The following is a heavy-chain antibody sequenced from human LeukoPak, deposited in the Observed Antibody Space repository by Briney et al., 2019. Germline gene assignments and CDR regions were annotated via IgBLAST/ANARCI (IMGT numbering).Heavy chain of an antibody. J-gene: IGHJ4*02. Sequence: GGSLRLSCVASGFTFSNHWMSWVRQAPGKGLEWVANIKQDGSEKNYVDSVKGRFTISRDNAKNSLYLQMNSLRAEDTAVYYCAKEAQNDYDSSGYYLNWGQGTLVTVSS. D-gene: IGHD3-22*01. CDR3: AKEAQNDYDSSGYYLN. CDR2: IKQDGSEK. CDR1: GFTFSNHW. V-gene: IGHV3-7*03.